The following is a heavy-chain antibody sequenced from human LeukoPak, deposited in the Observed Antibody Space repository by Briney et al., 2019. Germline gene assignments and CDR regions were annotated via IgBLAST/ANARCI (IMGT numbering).Heavy chain of an antibody. CDR2: ISGSGGST. CDR3: AKGGGRQNAFDI. J-gene: IGHJ3*02. D-gene: IGHD2-15*01. Sequence: GGSLRLSCAASGFTFSSYAMSWVRQAPGKGLEWVSAISGSGGSTYYADSVKGRFTISRDNSENTLYLQMNSLRAEDTAVYYCAKGGGRQNAFDIWGQGTMVTVSS. V-gene: IGHV3-23*01. CDR1: GFTFSSYA.